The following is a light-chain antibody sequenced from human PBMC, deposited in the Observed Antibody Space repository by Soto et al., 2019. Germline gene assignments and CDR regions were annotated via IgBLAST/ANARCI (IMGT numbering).Light chain of an antibody. CDR2: GAS. CDR1: ENIKTY. Sequence: DIQVTQSPSSLPASLGDRVTITCRASENIKTYLISYQQKPAKAPNLLIYGASTLKTGVPSRISGSGSGTDFTFTIGSLQPGDFATYYCAQIYTAQWTFGQGTRVDLK. V-gene: IGKV1-39*01. CDR3: AQIYTAQWT. J-gene: IGKJ1*01.